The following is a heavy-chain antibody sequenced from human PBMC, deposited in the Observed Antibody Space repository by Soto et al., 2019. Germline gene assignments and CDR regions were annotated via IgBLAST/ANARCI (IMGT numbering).Heavy chain of an antibody. CDR3: ASDSPHYYYGMDV. CDR1: GFTFSSYG. J-gene: IGHJ6*02. V-gene: IGHV3-33*01. Sequence: QVQLVESGGGVVQPGRSLRLSCAASGFTFSSYGMHWVRQAPGKGLEWVAVIWYDGSNKYYADSVKGRFTISRDNSKNTLYLQMNSLRAEDTAVYYCASDSPHYYYGMDVWGQGTTVTVSS. CDR2: IWYDGSNK.